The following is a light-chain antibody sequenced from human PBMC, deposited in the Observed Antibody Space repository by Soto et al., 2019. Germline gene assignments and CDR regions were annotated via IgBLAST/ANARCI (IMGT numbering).Light chain of an antibody. Sequence: QSVLTQPPSVSRAPGQRVTISCTGSSSKIGAGYDVHWYQQLPGTAPKLLIYGNSNRPSGVPDRFSGSKSGTSASLAITGLQAEDEADYYCQSYDSSLSALYVFGTGTKVTVL. CDR2: GNS. J-gene: IGLJ1*01. CDR1: SSKIGAGYD. V-gene: IGLV1-40*01. CDR3: QSYDSSLSALYV.